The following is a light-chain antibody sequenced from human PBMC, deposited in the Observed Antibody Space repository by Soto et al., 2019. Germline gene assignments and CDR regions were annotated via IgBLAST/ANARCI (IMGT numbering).Light chain of an antibody. V-gene: IGLV2-8*01. CDR3: KSYAGSNTYV. CDR1: KNDIGVYDF. CDR2: EVV. Sequence: GTKNDIGVYDFVSWYQHHPGKAPRLIIYEVVQRPSGVPDRFSGSKSGNTASLTVSGLQAADEADYFCKSYAGSNTYVFGSGTKVTVL. J-gene: IGLJ1*01.